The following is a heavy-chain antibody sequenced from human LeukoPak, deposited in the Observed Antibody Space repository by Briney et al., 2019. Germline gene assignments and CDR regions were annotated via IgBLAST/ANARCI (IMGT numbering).Heavy chain of an antibody. D-gene: IGHD4-17*01. J-gene: IGHJ4*02. CDR3: ASRHDYGDIVY. Sequence: GGLRPSCGGSGFTFSSYSMNWGRPAPGKGVGWVSYISSSSSTIYYADSVKGRFTISRDNAKNSLYLQMNSLRAEDTAVYYCASRHDYGDIVYWGQGTLVTVSS. CDR1: GFTFSSYS. V-gene: IGHV3-48*01. CDR2: ISSSSSTI.